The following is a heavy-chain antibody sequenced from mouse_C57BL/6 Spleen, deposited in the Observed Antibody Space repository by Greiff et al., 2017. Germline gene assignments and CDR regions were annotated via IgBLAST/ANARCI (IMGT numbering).Heavy chain of an antibody. CDR1: GFTFSDAW. V-gene: IGHV6-6*01. J-gene: IGHJ4*01. D-gene: IGHD4-1*01. CDR2: IRNKANNHAT. Sequence: LQQSGGGLVQPGGSMKLSCAASGFTFSDAWMAWVRQSPEKGLEWVAEIRNKANNHATYYAESVKGRFTISRDDSKSSVYLQMNSLRAEDTGIYYCTVTGTDYAMDYWGQGTSVTVSS. CDR3: TVTGTDYAMDY.